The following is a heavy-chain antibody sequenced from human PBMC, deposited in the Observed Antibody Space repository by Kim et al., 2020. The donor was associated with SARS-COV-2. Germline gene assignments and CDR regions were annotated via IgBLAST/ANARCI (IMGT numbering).Heavy chain of an antibody. Sequence: GGSLRLSCAASGFTFSDSYMTWIRQAPGKGLEWVSYISPSGDTIFYSESVKGRFTISRDNAKNSLYLQMNSLRAEDTAIYYCAKSGLGYNAFEFGGQGTLLTVSA. CDR2: ISPSGDTI. CDR3: AKSGLGYNAFEF. J-gene: IGHJ4*02. V-gene: IGHV3-11*01. D-gene: IGHD5-12*01. CDR1: GFTFSDSY.